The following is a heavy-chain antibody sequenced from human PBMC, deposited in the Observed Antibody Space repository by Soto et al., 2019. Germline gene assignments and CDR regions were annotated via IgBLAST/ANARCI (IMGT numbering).Heavy chain of an antibody. CDR2: IYYSGST. CDR3: ARLVGYSSSWADY. Sequence: QLQLQESGPGLVKPSETLSLTCTVSGGSISSSSYYWGWIRQPPGKGLEWIGSIYYSGSTYYNPSLKSRVTISGDTSKNQFSLKLSSVTAADTAVYYCARLVGYSSSWADYWGQGTLVTVSS. CDR1: GGSISSSSYY. V-gene: IGHV4-39*01. D-gene: IGHD6-13*01. J-gene: IGHJ4*02.